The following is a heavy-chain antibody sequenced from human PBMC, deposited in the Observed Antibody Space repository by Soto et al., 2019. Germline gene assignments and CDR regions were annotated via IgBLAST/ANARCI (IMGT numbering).Heavy chain of an antibody. CDR1: GFTFSSAA. J-gene: IGHJ4*02. D-gene: IGHD1-1*01. CDR3: AKLYWNPRYFDY. Sequence: GGSLRLACAASGFTFSSAAMTWVRQAPGKGLEWVSSISDNGGNTDYADSVRGRFTLSRDNSKNTLYLQMNHLKAEDTAVYYCAKLYWNPRYFDYWGQGARVTVSS. CDR2: ISDNGGNT. V-gene: IGHV3-23*01.